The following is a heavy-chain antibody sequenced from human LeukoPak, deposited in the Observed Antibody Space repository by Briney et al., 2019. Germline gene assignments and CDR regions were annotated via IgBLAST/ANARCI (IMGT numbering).Heavy chain of an antibody. CDR1: GGSISSGGYF. CDR2: IYYTGST. V-gene: IGHV4-31*03. J-gene: IGHJ4*02. CDR3: ARAARGYLYYFDY. D-gene: IGHD3-22*01. Sequence: PSQTLSLTCTVSGGSISSGGYFWRWLRQHPGKDLEWIGYIYYTGSTYYNPSLKSRVAMSLDTSKNQFSLKLSSVTAADTAVYYCARAARGYLYYFDYWGQGTLVTVSS.